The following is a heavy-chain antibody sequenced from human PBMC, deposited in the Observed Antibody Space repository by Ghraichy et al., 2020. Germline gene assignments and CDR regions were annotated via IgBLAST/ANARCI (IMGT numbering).Heavy chain of an antibody. CDR1: GFTFDDYA. J-gene: IGHJ6*02. CDR3: AKFSSSRDYDYYYYYGMDV. V-gene: IGHV3-9*01. Sequence: SLNISCAASGFTFDDYAMHWVRQAPGKGLEWVSGISWNSGSIGYADSVKGRFTISRDNAKNSLYLQMNSLRAEDTALYYCAKFSSSRDYDYYYYYGMDVWGQGTTVTVSS. D-gene: IGHD4-17*01. CDR2: ISWNSGSI.